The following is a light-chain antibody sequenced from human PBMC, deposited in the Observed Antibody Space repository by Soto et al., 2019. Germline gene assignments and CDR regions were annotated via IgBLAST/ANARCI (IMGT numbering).Light chain of an antibody. Sequence: DIQMTQSPSSLSASVGDRVTITCRASQNINNYLNWYQQKSGEAPKLLIYTASSLQSGVPARVSGSGSGTEFILTISSLQPEDFATYYCQQSYSVPRTFGGGTKVDIK. CDR2: TAS. V-gene: IGKV1-39*01. J-gene: IGKJ4*01. CDR3: QQSYSVPRT. CDR1: QNINNY.